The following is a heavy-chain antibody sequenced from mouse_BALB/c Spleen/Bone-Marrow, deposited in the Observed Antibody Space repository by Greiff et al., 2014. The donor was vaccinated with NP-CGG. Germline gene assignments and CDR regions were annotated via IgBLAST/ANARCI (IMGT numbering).Heavy chain of an antibody. Sequence: LVKTGASVKISCKASGYSFTGYYMHWVKQSHGKSLEWIGYIGCYNGATSYNQKFKSKATFTVDTSSSTTYMQFNSLTSEDSAVYYCAKGGNYGFAYWGQGTLVTVSA. CDR3: AKGGNYGFAY. V-gene: IGHV1S34*01. CDR1: GYSFTGYY. D-gene: IGHD2-1*01. J-gene: IGHJ3*01. CDR2: IGCYNGAT.